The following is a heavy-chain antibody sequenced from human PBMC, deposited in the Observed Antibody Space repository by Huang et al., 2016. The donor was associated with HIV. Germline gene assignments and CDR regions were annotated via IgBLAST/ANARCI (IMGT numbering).Heavy chain of an antibody. CDR1: GFSVSDSG. CDR2: IADDGRNK. CDR3: AKDRRAYYYGSGIEY. J-gene: IGHJ4*02. V-gene: IGHV3-30*18. D-gene: IGHD3-10*01. Sequence: QVQLVESGGGVVEPGRSLRVSCAASGFSVSDSGMHWGRQVPGKGLELVAVIADDGRNKFYADSLKGRFTISRDNSKNTVYLQMNSLRAGDTAVYYCAKDRRAYYYGSGIEYWGQGARVTVSS.